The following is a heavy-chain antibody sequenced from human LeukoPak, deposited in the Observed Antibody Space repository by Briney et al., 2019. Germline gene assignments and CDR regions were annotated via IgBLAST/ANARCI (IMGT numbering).Heavy chain of an antibody. V-gene: IGHV4-59*01. Sequence: SETLSLTCTVSGGSISSYYWSRIRQPPGKGLEWIGYIYYSGSTNYNPSLKSRVTISVDTSKNQFSLKLSSVTAADTAVYYCARGSFPQLGFDYWGQGTLVTVPS. D-gene: IGHD6-13*01. CDR3: ARGSFPQLGFDY. J-gene: IGHJ4*02. CDR2: IYYSGST. CDR1: GGSISSYY.